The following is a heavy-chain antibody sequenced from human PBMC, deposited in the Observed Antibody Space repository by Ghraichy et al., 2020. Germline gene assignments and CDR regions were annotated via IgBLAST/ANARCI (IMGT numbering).Heavy chain of an antibody. J-gene: IGHJ4*02. CDR1: GGSINSDY. D-gene: IGHD3-10*01. V-gene: IGHV4-59*01. CDR2: IHHSGTT. CDR3: ARLGGSGTNPPYDK. Sequence: SQTLLLTCTVSGGSINSDYWSWIRQPPGKGLEQIGYIHHSGTTIYNPSLQSRVTISVDTSKNQFSLNLRSVTAADTAVYYCARLGGSGTNPPYDKWGQGILVTVSS.